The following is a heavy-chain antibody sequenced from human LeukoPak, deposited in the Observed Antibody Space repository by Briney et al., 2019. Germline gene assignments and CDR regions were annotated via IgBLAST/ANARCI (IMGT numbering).Heavy chain of an antibody. J-gene: IGHJ4*02. CDR3: ARGPRQYYDFWSGYSEGPYYFDY. D-gene: IGHD3-3*01. V-gene: IGHV4-59*12. CDR2: SYYSGST. Sequence: SETLSLTCTVSGGSISRYYWNWIRQPPGKGLEWIGFSYYSGSTNYNPSIKSRVTISVDTSKTQFSLKLSSVTAADTAVYYCARGPRQYYDFWSGYSEGPYYFDYWGQGTLVTVSS. CDR1: GGSISRYY.